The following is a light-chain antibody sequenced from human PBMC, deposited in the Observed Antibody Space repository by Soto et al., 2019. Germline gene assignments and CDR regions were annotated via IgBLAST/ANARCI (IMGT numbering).Light chain of an antibody. Sequence: EIVLTQSPGTLSLSPGERATLSCRASQSVSSDYVAWYQQKPGQAPRLLLFGASNRATGIPDRFSGSGSGTDFTLTISRLEPEDCAVYSCQQYGSSPYTFGQGTKLEI. V-gene: IGKV3-20*01. J-gene: IGKJ2*01. CDR3: QQYGSSPYT. CDR2: GAS. CDR1: QSVSSDY.